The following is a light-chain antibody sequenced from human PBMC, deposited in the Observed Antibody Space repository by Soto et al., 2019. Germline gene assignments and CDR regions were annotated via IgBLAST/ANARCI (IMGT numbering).Light chain of an antibody. CDR3: SSYTTSTYFIL. Sequence: QSVLTQPASVSGSPGQSITISCTGTSSDIGNYDFVSWYQQVPGTAPKAMIYEVSSRPSGVSNRFSGSKSGNTASLTISGLQAEDEAYYYCSSYTTSTYFILFGGGTTLTVL. J-gene: IGLJ2*01. CDR2: EVS. V-gene: IGLV2-14*01. CDR1: SSDIGNYDF.